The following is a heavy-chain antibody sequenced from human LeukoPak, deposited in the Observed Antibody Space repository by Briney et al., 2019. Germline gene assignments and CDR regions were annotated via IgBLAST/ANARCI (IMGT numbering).Heavy chain of an antibody. J-gene: IGHJ2*01. Sequence: SETLSLTCTVSGGSISSGDYYWSWIRQPPGKGLEWIGYIYYSGSTYYNPSLKSRVTISVDTSKNQFSLKLSSVTAADTAVYYCARGLITMXGGXIDLWGRGTLVTVSS. CDR1: GGSISSGDYY. CDR3: ARGLITMXGGXIDL. D-gene: IGHD3-22*01. CDR2: IYYSGST. V-gene: IGHV4-30-4*01.